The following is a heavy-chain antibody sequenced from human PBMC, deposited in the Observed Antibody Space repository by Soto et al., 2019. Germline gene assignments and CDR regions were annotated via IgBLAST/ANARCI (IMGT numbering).Heavy chain of an antibody. CDR1: GGSFSGYY. D-gene: IGHD3-22*01. J-gene: IGHJ4*02. Sequence: QVQLQQWGAGLLKPSETLSLTCAVYGGSFSGYYWSWIRQPPGKGLVWMGEINHSGSTNYNPSLKSRVTISVDTSKNQFSLKLSSVTAADTAVYYCARGRSLVRYYYDSSGYGYWGQGTLVTVSS. CDR2: INHSGST. CDR3: ARGRSLVRYYYDSSGYGY. V-gene: IGHV4-34*01.